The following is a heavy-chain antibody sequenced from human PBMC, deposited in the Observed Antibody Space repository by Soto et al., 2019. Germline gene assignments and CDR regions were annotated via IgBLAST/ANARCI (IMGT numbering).Heavy chain of an antibody. J-gene: IGHJ4*02. CDR3: ASSYGTSWYGDY. D-gene: IGHD6-13*01. CDR1: GGDFRNYA. CDR2: FIPMSGTP. V-gene: IGHV1-69*06. Sequence: QVQLVQSGREVKRPGSSVKVSCKASGGDFRNYALTWVRQAPGQGLEWMGGFIPMSGTPKYAQKFQGRVTITADTSTTTAYMELTSLRYDDTAGYYCASSYGTSWYGDYWGQGTLVTVS.